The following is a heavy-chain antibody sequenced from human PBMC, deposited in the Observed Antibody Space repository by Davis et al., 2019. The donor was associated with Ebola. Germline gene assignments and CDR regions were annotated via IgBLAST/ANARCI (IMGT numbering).Heavy chain of an antibody. CDR1: GYILKNYA. J-gene: IGHJ3*02. D-gene: IGHD3-22*01. V-gene: IGHV1-3*01. Sequence: ASVKVSCKASGYILKNYAIHWVRQAPGQGPEWMAWINAANGNTKYSQKFQGRVTITRDTSATTAYMDLSSLRSEDTALYYCARGVHYYDKTDLSGAFDIWGQGTLVTVSS. CDR3: ARGVHYYDKTDLSGAFDI. CDR2: INAANGNT.